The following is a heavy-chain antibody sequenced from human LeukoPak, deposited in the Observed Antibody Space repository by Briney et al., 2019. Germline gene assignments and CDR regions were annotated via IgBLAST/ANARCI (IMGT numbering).Heavy chain of an antibody. Sequence: PSETLPLTCTVHGGSISSYFWSLIRQPPGRGLEWIGYIYYSGSSNYNPSLKSRVTISVDASKNQYSLKLSSVTAADTAVYYCARVTSPHAFDIWGQGTIVTVSS. CDR1: GGSISSYF. V-gene: IGHV4-59*01. J-gene: IGHJ3*02. CDR2: IYYSGSS. D-gene: IGHD2-21*02. CDR3: ARVTSPHAFDI.